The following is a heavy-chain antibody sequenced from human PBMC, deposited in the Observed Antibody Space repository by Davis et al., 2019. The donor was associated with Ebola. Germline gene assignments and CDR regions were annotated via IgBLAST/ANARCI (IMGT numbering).Heavy chain of an antibody. V-gene: IGHV1-18*01. J-gene: IGHJ3*02. CDR1: RYSFPRSC. CDR3: ARDFWVSAFDI. Sequence: AASVKVSCKASRYSFPRSCLIWVRQAPGQGLEWMGWISAYNGNTNYAQKLQGRVTMTTDTSQSTAYMELRRLRSDDTAVYYCARDFWVSAFDIWGQGTMVTVSS. D-gene: IGHD2/OR15-2a*01. CDR2: ISAYNGNT.